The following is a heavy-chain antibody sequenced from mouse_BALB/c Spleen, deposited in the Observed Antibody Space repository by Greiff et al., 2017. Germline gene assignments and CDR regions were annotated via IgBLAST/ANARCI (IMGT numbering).Heavy chain of an antibody. J-gene: IGHJ2*01. CDR2: IDPENGNT. Sequence: VQLQQSGAELVRPGALVKLSCKASGFNIKDYYMHWVKQRPEQGLEWIGWIDPENGNTIYDPKFQGKASITADTSSNTAYLQLSSLTSEDTAVYYCASPYYYGSSYYFDYWGQGTTLTVSS. CDR3: ASPYYYGSSYYFDY. V-gene: IGHV14-1*02. D-gene: IGHD1-1*01. CDR1: GFNIKDYY.